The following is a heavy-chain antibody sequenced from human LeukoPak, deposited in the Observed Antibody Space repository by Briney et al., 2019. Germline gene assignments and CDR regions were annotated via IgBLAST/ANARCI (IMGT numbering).Heavy chain of an antibody. Sequence: ASVRVSCKVSGYTLTELSMHWERQAPGKGLEWMGGFDPEDGETIYAQKFQGRVTMTEDTSTDTAYMELSSLRSEDTAVYYCATAQWELPSPYFDYWGQGTLVTVSS. CDR2: FDPEDGET. CDR1: GYTLTELS. J-gene: IGHJ4*02. CDR3: ATAQWELPSPYFDY. D-gene: IGHD1-26*01. V-gene: IGHV1-24*01.